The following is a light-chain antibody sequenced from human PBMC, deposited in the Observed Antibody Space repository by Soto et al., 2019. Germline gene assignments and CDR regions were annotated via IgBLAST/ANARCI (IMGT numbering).Light chain of an antibody. Sequence: EIVLTPSPATLSLSPVGRATLSCRASQSVSTYLAWYQQKPGQAPRLLIYGASNRATGMSDRFSGSGSETTFTLTITRLEPEDFAVYYCQQYGSSPITFGQGTRLEIK. CDR3: QQYGSSPIT. J-gene: IGKJ5*01. V-gene: IGKV3-20*01. CDR1: QSVSTY. CDR2: GAS.